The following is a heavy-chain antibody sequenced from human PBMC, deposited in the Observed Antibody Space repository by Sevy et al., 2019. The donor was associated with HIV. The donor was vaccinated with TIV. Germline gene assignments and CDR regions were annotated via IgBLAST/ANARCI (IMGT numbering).Heavy chain of an antibody. J-gene: IGHJ6*02. D-gene: IGHD6-19*01. CDR2: ISSSSSTI. V-gene: IGHV3-48*02. CDR1: GFTFSSYS. CDR3: ARDTPTSGWYGWYYYGMDV. Sequence: VGSLRLSCAASGFTFSSYSMNWVRQAPGKGLEWVSYISSSSSTIYYADSVKGRFTISRDNAKNSLYLQMNSLRDEDTAVYYCARDTPTSGWYGWYYYGMDVWGQGTTVTVSS.